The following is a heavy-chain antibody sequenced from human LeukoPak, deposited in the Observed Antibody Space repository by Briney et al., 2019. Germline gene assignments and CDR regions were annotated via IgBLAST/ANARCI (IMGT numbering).Heavy chain of an antibody. D-gene: IGHD1-26*01. CDR1: GFTFSSSA. CDR3: ATSGNYYLKY. V-gene: IGHV3-23*01. CDR2: ISASGGST. J-gene: IGHJ4*02. Sequence: PGGSLRLSCAASGFTFSSSAMSWVRQVPGKGLEWVSGISASGGSTYYADSVKGRFTISRDNAKNALSLQMNSLRDEDTAVYYCATSGNYYLKYWGQGTLVTVSS.